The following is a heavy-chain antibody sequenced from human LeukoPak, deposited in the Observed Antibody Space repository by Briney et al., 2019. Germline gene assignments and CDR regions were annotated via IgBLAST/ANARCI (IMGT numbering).Heavy chain of an antibody. D-gene: IGHD3-10*01. CDR2: ISTSGGST. V-gene: IGHV3-23*01. Sequence: PGGSLRLSCAASGFTFSSYAMSWVRQAPGKGLEWVSAISTSGGSTYNGDAVKGRFTISRDNSKDTLYLQMNSLRAEDTAVYYCAKHGKYYYGSGSYYNGGYWGQGTLVTVSS. CDR3: AKHGKYYYGSGSYYNGGY. CDR1: GFTFSSYA. J-gene: IGHJ4*02.